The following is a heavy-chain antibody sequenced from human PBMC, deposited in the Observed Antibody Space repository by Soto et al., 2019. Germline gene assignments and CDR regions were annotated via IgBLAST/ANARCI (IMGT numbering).Heavy chain of an antibody. CDR3: ATVAVGGFPDSSRWYGGLYY. J-gene: IGHJ4*02. CDR2: FDPEDGET. CDR1: GYTLTELS. D-gene: IGHD6-13*01. V-gene: IGHV1-24*01. Sequence: ASVKVSCKVSGYTLTELSMHWVRQAPGKGLEWMGGFDPEDGETIYAQKFQGRVTMTEDTSTDTAYMELSSLRYEDTAVYYCATVAVGGFPDSSRWYGGLYYWGPGTLVTVSS.